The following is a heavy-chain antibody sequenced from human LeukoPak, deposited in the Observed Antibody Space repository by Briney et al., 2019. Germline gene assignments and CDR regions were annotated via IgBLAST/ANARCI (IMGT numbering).Heavy chain of an antibody. Sequence: SETLSLTCAVSGGSISSGGYSWSWIRQPPGKGLEWIGYIYHSGSTYYNPSLKSRVTISVDRSKNQFSLKLSSVTAADTAVYYCAAQGSGYYFDYWGQGTLVTVSS. CDR2: IYHSGST. D-gene: IGHD3-22*01. J-gene: IGHJ4*02. CDR3: AAQGSGYYFDY. V-gene: IGHV4-30-2*01. CDR1: GGSISSGGYS.